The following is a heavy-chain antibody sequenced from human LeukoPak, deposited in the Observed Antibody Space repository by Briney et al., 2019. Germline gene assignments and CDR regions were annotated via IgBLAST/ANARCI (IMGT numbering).Heavy chain of an antibody. D-gene: IGHD5-18*01. CDR2: ISGDGDRT. CDR1: GFTFDGHA. J-gene: IGHJ6*03. CDR3: AKDARLIHLWSIVYYYYMDA. V-gene: IGHV3-43*02. Sequence: GGSLRLSCAASGFTFDGHARRWVRQAPGKGLEWVSVISGDGDRTYYADSVKGRFTVSRDNSKNSLYLQLNSLRTEDTALYYCAKDARLIHLWSIVYYYYMDAWGKGTAVTVSS.